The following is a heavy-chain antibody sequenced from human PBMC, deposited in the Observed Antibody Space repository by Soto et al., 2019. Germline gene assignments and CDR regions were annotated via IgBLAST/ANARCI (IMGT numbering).Heavy chain of an antibody. CDR1: GFSVTANY. CDR2: LSSGGST. V-gene: IGHV3-53*01. Sequence: EVQVVESGGGLIQPGGSLRLSCEVYGFSVTANYMSWVRQAPGKGLEWVSVLSSGGSTYYIDSVKGRFSISRDLSKNTLYLQMNRLRAEDTAVYYCHGYGSLGQGTLVTVSS. D-gene: IGHD5-12*01. CDR3: HGYGS. J-gene: IGHJ5*02.